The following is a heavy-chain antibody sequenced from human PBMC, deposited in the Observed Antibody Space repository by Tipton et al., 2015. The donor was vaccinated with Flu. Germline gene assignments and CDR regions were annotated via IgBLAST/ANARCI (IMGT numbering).Heavy chain of an antibody. J-gene: IGHJ3*02. V-gene: IGHV4-38-2*01. CDR3: AKARDVLDAFDI. CDR2: IHRAGNT. CDR1: GDSMGSRYY. Sequence: TLSLTCSVSGDSMGSRYYWGWIRQAPGKGLEWIANIHRAGNTYYNPSLKSRVTLSVDTSKNQFSLKLRSVTAADTAIYYCAKARDVLDAFDIWGQGTMVAVSS.